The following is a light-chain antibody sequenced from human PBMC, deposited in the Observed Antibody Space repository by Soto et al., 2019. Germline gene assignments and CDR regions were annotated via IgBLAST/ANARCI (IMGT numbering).Light chain of an antibody. CDR2: ATG. CDR3: GKWDNNRSAV. Sequence: QSVLTQPPSVSAAPGQKVTSSCSGSSSNIGSHYVSWYQQLPGTAPKLLIYATGKRSSGIPDRFSGSQSGTSATLGITGLQTWDEADYYCGKWDNNRSAVFGGGTKLTVL. V-gene: IGLV1-51*01. CDR1: SSNIGSHY. J-gene: IGLJ2*01.